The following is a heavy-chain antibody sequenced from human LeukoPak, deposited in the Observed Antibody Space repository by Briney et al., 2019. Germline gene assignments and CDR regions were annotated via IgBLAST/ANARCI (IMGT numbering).Heavy chain of an antibody. V-gene: IGHV4-34*01. CDR1: GGFFSGYY. D-gene: IGHD2-21*02. CDR3: ARSDCGGDCYETEYFQH. J-gene: IGHJ1*01. CDR2: INHRGNT. Sequence: SETLTLTCAVYGGFFSGYYGSWIRQPPGRGVEGIGEINHRGNTNYNPSLKRRVTISVETSKTQSSLKLSSVTAADTAVYYCARSDCGGDCYETEYFQHWGQGTLVTVSS.